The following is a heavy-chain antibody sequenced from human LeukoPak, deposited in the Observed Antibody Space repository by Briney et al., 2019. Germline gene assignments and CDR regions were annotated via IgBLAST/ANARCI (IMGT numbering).Heavy chain of an antibody. V-gene: IGHV4-34*01. J-gene: IGHJ4*02. CDR1: GGSFSGYY. CDR2: INHSGST. CDR3: AKNPTIFGGVKDY. D-gene: IGHD3-3*01. Sequence: KPSETLSLTCAVYGGSFSGYYWSWIRQPPGKGLEWIGEINHSGSTNYNPSLKSRVTISVDTSKNQFSLKLSSVTAADTAVYYCAKNPTIFGGVKDYWGQGTLVTVSS.